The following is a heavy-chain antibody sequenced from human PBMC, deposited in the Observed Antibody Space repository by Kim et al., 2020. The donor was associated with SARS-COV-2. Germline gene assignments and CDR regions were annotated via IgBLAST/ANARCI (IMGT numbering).Heavy chain of an antibody. CDR3: ARAGPTTGGYDFDH. Sequence: YAVSVRGRITINPDTSRNLFSLLLSSLTPEDTAVYFCARAGPTTGGYDFDHWGQGTLVTVSS. D-gene: IGHD3-10*01. V-gene: IGHV6-1*01. J-gene: IGHJ4*02.